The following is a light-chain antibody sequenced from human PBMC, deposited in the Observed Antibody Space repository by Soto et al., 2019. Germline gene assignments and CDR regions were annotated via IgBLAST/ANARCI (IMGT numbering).Light chain of an antibody. Sequence: EIVLTQSPGTLSLSPGERATLSCRASQSLTSDYLAWYQQKPGQTPRLLIHGASSRATDIPARFSGSGSGTEFTLTISSLQSEDYAVYYCQQYNTLPRTFGGGTKVDIK. CDR1: QSLTSD. J-gene: IGKJ4*01. V-gene: IGKV3-15*01. CDR3: QQYNTLPRT. CDR2: GAS.